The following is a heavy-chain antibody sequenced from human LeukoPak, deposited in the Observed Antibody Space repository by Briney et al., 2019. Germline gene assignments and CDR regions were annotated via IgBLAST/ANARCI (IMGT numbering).Heavy chain of an antibody. J-gene: IGHJ4*02. CDR2: ISYDGSNK. Sequence: GGSLRLSCAASGFTFSSYAMHWVRQAPGKGLEWVAVISYDGSNKYYADSVKGRFTISRDNSKNTLYLQMNSLRAEDTAVCYCARDISGVEYSSSPRFTPDSIFDYWGQGTLVTVSS. CDR1: GFTFSSYA. V-gene: IGHV3-30-3*01. D-gene: IGHD6-6*01. CDR3: ARDISGVEYSSSPRFTPDSIFDY.